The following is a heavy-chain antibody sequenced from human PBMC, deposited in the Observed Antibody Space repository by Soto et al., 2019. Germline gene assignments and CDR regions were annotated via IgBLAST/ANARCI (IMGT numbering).Heavy chain of an antibody. J-gene: IGHJ6*02. Sequence: QVQLVESGGGVVQPGRSLRLSCAASGFSFSNYGMHWVRQAPGKGLEWVAGISYDGSDKYSADSVKGRFSISRDNSKNSLDLQRNSLRVEDTAVYYCAREMEQLVVYYYYGLDVWGQGTTVTVSS. CDR2: ISYDGSDK. D-gene: IGHD2-15*01. V-gene: IGHV3-33*01. CDR3: AREMEQLVVYYYYGLDV. CDR1: GFSFSNYG.